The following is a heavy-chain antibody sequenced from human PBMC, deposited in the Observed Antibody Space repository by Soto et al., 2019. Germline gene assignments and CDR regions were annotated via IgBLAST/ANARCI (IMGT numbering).Heavy chain of an antibody. CDR2: ISYDGSNK. Sequence: GGSLRLSCAASGFTFSSYGMHWVRQAPGKGLEWVAVISYDGSNKYYADSVKGRFTISRDNSKNTAFLQMNSLRNDDTAVYYCAKVGGLVPAAKYYYGLDVWGQGTTVTVSS. CDR3: AKVGGLVPAAKYYYGLDV. J-gene: IGHJ6*02. CDR1: GFTFSSYG. D-gene: IGHD2-2*01. V-gene: IGHV3-30*18.